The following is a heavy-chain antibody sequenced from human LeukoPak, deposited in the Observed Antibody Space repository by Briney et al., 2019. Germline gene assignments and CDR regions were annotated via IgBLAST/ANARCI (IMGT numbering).Heavy chain of an antibody. Sequence: GASVKVSCKASGGTFSSYAFSWVRQAPGQGLEWMGGIIPIFGTANYAQKFQGRVTITADESTSTAYMELSSLRSEDTAVYYCARTPTLWFGEFNFDYWGQGTLVTVSS. CDR2: IIPIFGTA. J-gene: IGHJ4*02. CDR1: GGTFSSYA. CDR3: ARTPTLWFGEFNFDY. D-gene: IGHD3-10*01. V-gene: IGHV1-69*13.